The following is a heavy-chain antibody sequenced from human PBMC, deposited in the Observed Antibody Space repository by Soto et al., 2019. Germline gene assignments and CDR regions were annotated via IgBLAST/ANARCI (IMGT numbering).Heavy chain of an antibody. CDR2: MFYSGST. CDR3: ARPVRNLLFHY. D-gene: IGHD4-17*01. V-gene: IGHV4-61*01. J-gene: IGHJ4*02. CDR1: GGSAKRGSHH. Sequence: DTHALTRTVSGGSAKRGSHHVCWIRQPPRKGLEWVGDMFYSGSTNYNPSLKSRVTISGDTSKNQFSLKLSSVTAADTVVYYCARPVRNLLFHYGAKRTPVPVSS.